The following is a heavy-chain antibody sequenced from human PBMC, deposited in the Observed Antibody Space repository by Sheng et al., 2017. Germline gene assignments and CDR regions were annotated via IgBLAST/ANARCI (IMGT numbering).Heavy chain of an antibody. V-gene: IGHV3-74*01. D-gene: IGHD4-17*01. CDR1: GFTFSSYW. J-gene: IGHJ5*02. Sequence: EVQLVESGGGLVQPGGSLRLSCAASGFTFSSYWLYWVRQAPGRGLVWVSRINSDGSSAISADSVKGRFTISRDNAKNTLYLQMNSLRVEDTAVYYCARGDYGDYHWGQGTLVTVSS. CDR3: ARGDYGDYH. CDR2: INSDGSSA.